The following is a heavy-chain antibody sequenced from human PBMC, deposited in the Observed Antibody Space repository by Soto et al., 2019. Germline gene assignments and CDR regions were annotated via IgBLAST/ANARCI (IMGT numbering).Heavy chain of an antibody. CDR2: TYYRSKWKN. CDR3: VRGVDSSFDY. V-gene: IGHV6-1*01. Sequence: SQTLSLTCVISGDSVASNSATWNWVRQSPSRGLEWLGRTYYRSKWKNDYALSVNSRITINPDTSKNQLSLQLSHVTPDDTAIYYCVRGVDSSFDYWGQGTMVTVSS. D-gene: IGHD6-13*01. J-gene: IGHJ4*02. CDR1: GDSVASNSAT.